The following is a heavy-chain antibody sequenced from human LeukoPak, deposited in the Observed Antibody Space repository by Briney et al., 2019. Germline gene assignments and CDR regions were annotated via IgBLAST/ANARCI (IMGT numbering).Heavy chain of an antibody. J-gene: IGHJ6*03. CDR1: GGSISSYY. CDR2: IYYSGST. Sequence: SETLSLTGTVSGGSISSYYWSWIRQPPGKGLEWIGYIYYSGSTNYNPSLKSRVTISVDTSKNQFSLKLSSVTAADTAVYYCARERPNYYDSSGYYSKNYYYYMDVWGKGTTVTVSS. D-gene: IGHD3-22*01. V-gene: IGHV4-59*01. CDR3: ARERPNYYDSSGYYSKNYYYYMDV.